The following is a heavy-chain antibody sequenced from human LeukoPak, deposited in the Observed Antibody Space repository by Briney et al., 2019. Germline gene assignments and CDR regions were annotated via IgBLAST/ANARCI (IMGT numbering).Heavy chain of an antibody. CDR1: GGSISSYY. V-gene: IGHV4-59*01. J-gene: IGHJ4*02. D-gene: IGHD3-10*01. Sequence: SETLSLTCTVSGGSISSYYWSWIRQPPGKGPEWIGYIYYSGSTNYNPSLKSRVTISVDTSKNQFSLKLSSVTAADTAVYYCARSRITMVRGVIDYYFDYWGQGTLVTVSS. CDR2: IYYSGST. CDR3: ARSRITMVRGVIDYYFDY.